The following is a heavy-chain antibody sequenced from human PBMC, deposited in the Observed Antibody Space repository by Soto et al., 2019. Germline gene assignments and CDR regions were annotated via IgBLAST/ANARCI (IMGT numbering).Heavy chain of an antibody. D-gene: IGHD2-15*01. V-gene: IGHV1-69*04. CDR1: GGTFSSYT. J-gene: IGHJ6*03. Sequence: ASVKVSCKASGGTFSSYTISWVRQAPGQGLEWMGRIIPILGIANYAQKFQGRVTITADKSTSTAYMELSSLRSEDTAVYYCARDSLGAVVAAMLPYYYYYYMDVWGKGTTVTVSS. CDR2: IIPILGIA. CDR3: ARDSLGAVVAAMLPYYYYYYMDV.